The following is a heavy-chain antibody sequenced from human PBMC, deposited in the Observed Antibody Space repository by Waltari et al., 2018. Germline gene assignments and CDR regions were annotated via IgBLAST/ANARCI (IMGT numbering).Heavy chain of an antibody. Sequence: EVQLVESGGGLVQPGRSLSLSCAASGFTFDDYAMHWVRQAPGKGLEWVSGISWNSGSIGYADYVKGRFTIARDNAKNYRYLQMNSRRAEDTALYYCAKRTRSGWLQALDYWRQGTLVTVSS. V-gene: IGHV3-9*01. CDR3: AKRTRSGWLQALDY. CDR2: ISWNSGSI. CDR1: GFTFDDYA. J-gene: IGHJ4*02. D-gene: IGHD6-19*01.